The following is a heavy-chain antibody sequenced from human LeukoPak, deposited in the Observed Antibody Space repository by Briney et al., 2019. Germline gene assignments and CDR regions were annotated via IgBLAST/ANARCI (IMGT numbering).Heavy chain of an antibody. CDR3: ARSRGGSSTGEGDNFDH. CDR2: ISDSGDRT. J-gene: IGHJ4*02. D-gene: IGHD6-6*01. V-gene: IGHV3-23*01. CDR1: GFSFRTYA. Sequence: PGGSLRLSCAASGFSFRTYAMQWVRQAPGKGLEWVSGISDSGDRTFYAHSVRGRFTISRDNSKNTLYLQMNSLRAEDTAVYYCARSRGGSSTGEGDNFDHWGQGTLVTVSS.